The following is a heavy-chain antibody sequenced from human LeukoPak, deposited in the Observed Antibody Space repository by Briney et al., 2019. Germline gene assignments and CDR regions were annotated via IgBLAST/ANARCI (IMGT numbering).Heavy chain of an antibody. CDR2: LTRSGADT. V-gene: IGHV3-23*01. CDR3: VKHSGDFYGNCEY. J-gene: IGHJ4*02. D-gene: IGHD1-1*01. Sequence: QSGGSLRLPLVACDVNSVSYGARIFRQAPGKGLEWVSTLTRSGADTYYADSVRGRFTISKDSSKNILQMNSLSADDTAIYYCVKHSGDFYGNCEYRGQGILVTVSS. CDR1: DVNSVSYG.